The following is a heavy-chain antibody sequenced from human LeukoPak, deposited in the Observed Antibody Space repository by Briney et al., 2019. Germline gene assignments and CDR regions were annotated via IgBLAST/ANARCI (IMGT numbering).Heavy chain of an antibody. V-gene: IGHV3-23*01. CDR2: IGGGDT. J-gene: IGHJ4*02. CDR1: GFTFSTYA. CDR3: AKDGQSFNSMYDYFDS. D-gene: IGHD2-8*01. Sequence: GGSLRLSCVATGFTFSTYAMSWVRQAPGKGLEWVSSIGGGDTHYADSVKGRFTISRDDSRSTVDLQMSSLRAEDTAVYYCAKDGQSFNSMYDYFDSWGQGTLVTVSS.